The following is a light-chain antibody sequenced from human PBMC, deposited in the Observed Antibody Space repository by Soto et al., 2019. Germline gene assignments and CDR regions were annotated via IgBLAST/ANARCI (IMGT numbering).Light chain of an antibody. CDR1: SSKIGAGYD. Sequence: QSVLTQPPSVSGAPGQRVTISCTGSSSKIGAGYDVHWYQQLPGTAPKLLIYGNSNRPSGVPDRFSGSKSGTSASLAITGLQAEDEADYYCQSYDSILIGVVFGGGTTVTVL. J-gene: IGLJ2*01. V-gene: IGLV1-40*01. CDR3: QSYDSILIGVV. CDR2: GNS.